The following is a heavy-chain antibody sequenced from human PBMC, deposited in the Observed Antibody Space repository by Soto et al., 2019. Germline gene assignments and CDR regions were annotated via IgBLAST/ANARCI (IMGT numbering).Heavy chain of an antibody. CDR3: ARSLFMAAPDNEPFDY. D-gene: IGHD2-8*01. CDR2: ISGGGNDR. CDR1: GFPFSNYA. Sequence: VQLLESGGSLVQPGGSLTLSCAASGFPFSNYAMSWVRQTPEKGLEWVAAISGGGNDRYYADFVKGRFTFSRDNSRNILYLQMTSLRAEDTATYYCARSLFMAAPDNEPFDYWGQGTLVTVSS. J-gene: IGHJ4*02. V-gene: IGHV3-23*01.